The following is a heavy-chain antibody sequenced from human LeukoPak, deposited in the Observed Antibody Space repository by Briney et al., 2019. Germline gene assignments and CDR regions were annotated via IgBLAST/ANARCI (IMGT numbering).Heavy chain of an antibody. CDR2: ISYDGSNK. V-gene: IGHV3-30-3*01. D-gene: IGHD6-13*01. Sequence: GGSLRLSCAASGFTFSSYAMHWVRQAPGKGLEWVAVISYDGSNKYYADSVKGRFTISRDNSKNTLYLQMNSLRAEDTAIYYCAKDKPWEQQLKYWGQGTLVTVSS. CDR3: AKDKPWEQQLKY. J-gene: IGHJ4*02. CDR1: GFTFSSYA.